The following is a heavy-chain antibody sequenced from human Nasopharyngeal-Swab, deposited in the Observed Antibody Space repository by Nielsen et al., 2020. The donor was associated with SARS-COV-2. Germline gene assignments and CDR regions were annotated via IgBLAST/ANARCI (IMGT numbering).Heavy chain of an antibody. CDR3: ARDPAYYFGSGSYYPDY. CDR1: GFTFSSYS. Sequence: GGSLRLSCAASGFTFSSYSMNWVRQASGKGLEWVSYISSSSSSIYYADSVKGRFTISRDNAKNSLCLQMDSLRDEDSAVYYCARDPAYYFGSGSYYPDYWGQGTLVTVSS. J-gene: IGHJ4*02. V-gene: IGHV3-48*02. D-gene: IGHD3-10*01. CDR2: ISSSSSSI.